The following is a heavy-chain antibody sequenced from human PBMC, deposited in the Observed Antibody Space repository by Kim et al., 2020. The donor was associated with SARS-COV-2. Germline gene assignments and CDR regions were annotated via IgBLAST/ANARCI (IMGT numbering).Heavy chain of an antibody. V-gene: IGHV4-59*09. CDR3: ARGREGYISSWYLDY. Sequence: PPRQSLVTISVDTSKNQFSRKLSSVPAADTAVYYCARGREGYISSWYLDYWGQGTLVTVSS. D-gene: IGHD6-13*01. J-gene: IGHJ4*02.